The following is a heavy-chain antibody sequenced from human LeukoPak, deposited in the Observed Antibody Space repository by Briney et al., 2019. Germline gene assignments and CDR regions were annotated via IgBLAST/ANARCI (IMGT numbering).Heavy chain of an antibody. CDR2: ILSSGGST. V-gene: IGHV3-53*01. Sequence: PGGSLRLSCAASGFTVSTNYMSWVRQAPGKGLEWVSGILSSGGSTYYADSVKGRFTISRDNAKNTLYLQMSSLRAEDTAVYYCARKASNFDYWGQGTLVTVSS. CDR3: ARKASNFDY. CDR1: GFTVSTNY. J-gene: IGHJ4*02.